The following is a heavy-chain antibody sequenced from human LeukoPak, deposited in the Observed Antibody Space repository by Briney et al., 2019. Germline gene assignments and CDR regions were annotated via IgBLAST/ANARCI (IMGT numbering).Heavy chain of an antibody. CDR3: AREIWTLWGPHY. V-gene: IGHV3-21*01. D-gene: IGHD3/OR15-3a*01. CDR2: IDPSSTYI. Sequence: GGSLRLSCSASRFTFSSYTMNWVRQAPGKGLEWVSSIDPSSTYIYYADSVKGRFTISRDNAQNSLYLQMNSLRAEDTAVYYCAREIWTLWGPHYWGQGTLVTVSS. J-gene: IGHJ4*02. CDR1: RFTFSSYT.